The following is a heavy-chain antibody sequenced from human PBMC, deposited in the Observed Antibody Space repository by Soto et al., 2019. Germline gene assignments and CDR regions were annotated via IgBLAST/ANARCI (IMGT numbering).Heavy chain of an antibody. D-gene: IGHD3-22*01. CDR3: AKSGLAYYYDSSGYSGY. Sequence: PGGSLRLSCALSGFPFRNTGMHWGRQAPGKGLEWVAVISYDGSNKYYADSVKGRFTISRDNSKNTLYLQMNSLRAEDTAVYYCAKSGLAYYYDSSGYSGYWGQGTLVTVSS. V-gene: IGHV3-30*18. J-gene: IGHJ4*02. CDR1: GFPFRNTG. CDR2: ISYDGSNK.